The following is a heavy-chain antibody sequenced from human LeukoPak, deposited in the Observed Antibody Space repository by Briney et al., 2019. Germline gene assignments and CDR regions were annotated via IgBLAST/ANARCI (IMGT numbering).Heavy chain of an antibody. CDR3: AKDIGTGYPYDAFDI. Sequence: GRSLRLSCAASGFTFDDYAMHWVRQAPGKGLEWVSGISWNSGSIGYADSVKGRFTISRDNAKNSLYLQMNSLRAEDTALYYCAKDIGTGYPYDAFDIWGQGTMVTVSS. V-gene: IGHV3-9*01. CDR2: ISWNSGSI. D-gene: IGHD3/OR15-3a*01. J-gene: IGHJ3*02. CDR1: GFTFDDYA.